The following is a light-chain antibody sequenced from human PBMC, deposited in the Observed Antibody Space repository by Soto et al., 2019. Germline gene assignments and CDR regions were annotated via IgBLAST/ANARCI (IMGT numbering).Light chain of an antibody. J-gene: IGKJ4*02. Sequence: AIQLTQSPSSLSTSVGDRVTITCRASQDISSSLAWYQQTPGEALKVLLFAAASLASGVPSRFSGSGSGTDFTLTNSSLQPEDFATYYCQHYSGYPLTFGGGTKVEIK. V-gene: IGKV1-13*02. CDR3: QHYSGYPLT. CDR1: QDISSS. CDR2: AAA.